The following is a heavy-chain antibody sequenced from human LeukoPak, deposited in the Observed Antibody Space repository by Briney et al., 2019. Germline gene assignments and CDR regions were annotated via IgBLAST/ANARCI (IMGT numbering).Heavy chain of an antibody. V-gene: IGHV6-1*01. CDR1: GDSVSSNTTA. CDR2: TYYRSKWYN. J-gene: IGHJ3*01. D-gene: IGHD5-24*01. Sequence: SQTLSLTCAISGDSVSSNTTACNWIRQSPSRGLEWLGRTYYRSKWYNDYAISVKSRITINPDTSKNHFSLQLNSVTAEDTAVYYCVRGGQGDGYSADEAFDLWGQGTVVTVSS. CDR3: VRGGQGDGYSADEAFDL.